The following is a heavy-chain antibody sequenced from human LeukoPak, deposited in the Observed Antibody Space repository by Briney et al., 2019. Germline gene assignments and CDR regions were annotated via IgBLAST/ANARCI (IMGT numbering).Heavy chain of an antibody. CDR2: ISKTGRGI. J-gene: IGHJ4*02. CDR1: GFNFSDYF. D-gene: IGHD5-12*01. CDR3: AAVRYSTIWSFEFDN. V-gene: IGHV3-11*01. Sequence: GGSLRLSCAASGFNFSDYFMSWIRQAPGKGLQWLAYISKTGRGIEYAESVRGRFTISRDNAKNSVFLQMDSLRAEDTAVYFCAAVRYSTIWSFEFDNWGQGALVTVSS.